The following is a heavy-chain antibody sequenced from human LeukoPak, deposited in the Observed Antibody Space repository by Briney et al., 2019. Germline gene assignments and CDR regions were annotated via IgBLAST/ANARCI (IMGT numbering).Heavy chain of an antibody. CDR2: INSRGDGT. CDR1: GFTFSSYS. CDR3: ARAVEYNILTGYGNLY. V-gene: IGHV3-21*01. D-gene: IGHD3-9*01. J-gene: IGHJ4*02. Sequence: GGSLRLSCAASGFTFSSYSLNWVRQAPGKGLEWVSSINSRGDGTYYADSVKGRFTISRDNAKKSLYLQMNSLRDEDTAVYYCARAVEYNILTGYGNLYWGQGTLVTVSS.